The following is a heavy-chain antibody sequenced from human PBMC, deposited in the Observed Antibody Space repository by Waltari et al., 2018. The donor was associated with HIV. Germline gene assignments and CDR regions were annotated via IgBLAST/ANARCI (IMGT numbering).Heavy chain of an antibody. Sequence: QVQLVQSGAEVQKPGSSVKVSCKASGGTFRRYAISWVRQAPGQGLEWMGGISPIFGTANYAQKFQGRVTITADESTSTAYMELSSLRSEDTTVYYCARDVNYYDSSGYPPYFDYWGQGTLVTVSS. CDR3: ARDVNYYDSSGYPPYFDY. CDR2: ISPIFGTA. CDR1: GGTFRRYA. D-gene: IGHD3-22*01. J-gene: IGHJ4*02. V-gene: IGHV1-69*01.